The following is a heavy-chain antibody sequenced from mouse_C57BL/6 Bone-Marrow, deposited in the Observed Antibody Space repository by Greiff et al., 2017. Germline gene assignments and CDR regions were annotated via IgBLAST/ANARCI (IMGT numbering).Heavy chain of an antibody. J-gene: IGHJ3*01. Sequence: VHVKQSGAELVRPGASVKLSCTASGFNIKDYYMHWVKQRPEQGLEWIGRIDPEDGDTEYAPKFQGKATMTADTSSNTAYLQLSSLTSEDTAVYYWTPYYSNSRFAYWGQGTLVTVSA. D-gene: IGHD2-5*01. CDR3: TPYYSNSRFAY. CDR1: GFNIKDYY. CDR2: IDPEDGDT. V-gene: IGHV14-1*01.